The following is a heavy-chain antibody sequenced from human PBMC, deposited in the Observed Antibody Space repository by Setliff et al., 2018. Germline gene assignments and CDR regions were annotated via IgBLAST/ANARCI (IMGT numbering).Heavy chain of an antibody. D-gene: IGHD1-26*01. CDR1: GGSIISSTYN. Sequence: SETLSLTCSVSGGSIISSTYNWGWIRQPPGKGLEWIAHIYYSGNTFYNPSLGSRLTISGDTSKNQFSLKLSSVTAADTAVYYCARRIVGAVDGFDIWGQGTMVTVSS. J-gene: IGHJ3*02. V-gene: IGHV4-39*01. CDR3: ARRIVGAVDGFDI. CDR2: IYYSGNT.